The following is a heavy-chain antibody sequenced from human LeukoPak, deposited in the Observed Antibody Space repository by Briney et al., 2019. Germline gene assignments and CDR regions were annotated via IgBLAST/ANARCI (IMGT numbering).Heavy chain of an antibody. J-gene: IGHJ4*02. CDR2: ITASSGTI. CDR3: AKFTRSSGDCL. V-gene: IGHV3-48*04. CDR1: GFSISRSS. D-gene: IGHD2-21*01. Sequence: GGSLRLSCAASGFSISRSSMNWVRQAPGKGLEWVSYITASSGTIYYGDSVKGRFAISRDNAKNSLYLQMNSLRAEDTAVYYCAKFTRSSGDCLWGQGILVTVSS.